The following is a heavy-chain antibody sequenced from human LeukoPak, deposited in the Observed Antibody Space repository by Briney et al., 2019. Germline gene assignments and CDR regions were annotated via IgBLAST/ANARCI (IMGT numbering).Heavy chain of an antibody. CDR1: GYSFTSYY. J-gene: IGHJ4*02. D-gene: IGHD3-22*01. Sequence: ASVKVSCKASGYSFTSYYMHWVRQAPGQGLEWVGIINPNVGSTSYAQKFQGRVTMTRDMSTSTVYMELSSLRSEDTAIYYCARDPYIRYDTTRGRLHYWGQGTLVTVSS. CDR2: INPNVGST. V-gene: IGHV1-46*01. CDR3: ARDPYIRYDTTRGRLHY.